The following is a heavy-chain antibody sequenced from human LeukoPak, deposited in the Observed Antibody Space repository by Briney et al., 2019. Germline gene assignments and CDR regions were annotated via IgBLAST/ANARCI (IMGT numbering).Heavy chain of an antibody. CDR2: IVVGSGNT. CDR3: AARYCTNGVCYNGFDP. V-gene: IGHV1-58*02. Sequence: ETSVKVSCKASGFTFTSSAMQWVRQARGQPLEWIGWIVVGSGNTNYAQKFEERVTITRDMSTSTAYMELSSLRSEDTAVYYCAARYCTNGVCYNGFDPWGQGTLVTVSS. J-gene: IGHJ5*02. D-gene: IGHD2-8*01. CDR1: GFTFTSSA.